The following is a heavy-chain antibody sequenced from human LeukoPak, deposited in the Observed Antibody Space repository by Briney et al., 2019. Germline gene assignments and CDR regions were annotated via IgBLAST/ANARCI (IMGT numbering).Heavy chain of an antibody. J-gene: IGHJ4*02. CDR1: GFTFSSYS. Sequence: PGGSLRLSCAASGFTFSSYSMNWVRQAPGKGLEWVSSISSSSSYIYYADSVKGRFTISRDNAKNSLYLQMNSLRAEDTAMYYCARDSSGWYGVFDYWGQGTLVTVSS. V-gene: IGHV3-21*01. CDR2: ISSSSSYI. D-gene: IGHD6-19*01. CDR3: ARDSSGWYGVFDY.